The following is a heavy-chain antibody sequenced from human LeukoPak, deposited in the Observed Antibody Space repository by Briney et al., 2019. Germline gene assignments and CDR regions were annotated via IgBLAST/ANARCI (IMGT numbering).Heavy chain of an antibody. D-gene: IGHD3-3*01. V-gene: IGHV3-33*01. J-gene: IGHJ4*02. Sequence: GGSLRLSYAASGFTFSSYGMHWVRQAPGKGLEWVAVIWYDGSNKYYADSVKGRFTISRDNSKSTLYLQMNSLRAEDTAVYYCARDGGPYYDFWSGPQVPFDYWGQGTLVTVSS. CDR2: IWYDGSNK. CDR1: GFTFSSYG. CDR3: ARDGGPYYDFWSGPQVPFDY.